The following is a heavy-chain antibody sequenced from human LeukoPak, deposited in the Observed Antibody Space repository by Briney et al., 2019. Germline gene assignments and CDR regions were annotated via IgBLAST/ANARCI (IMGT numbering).Heavy chain of an antibody. CDR1: GFTFSNYA. CDR3: AKDRGRYYDSSGYYWGYYFDS. CDR2: ITGSGGST. Sequence: GGSLKLSCAASGFTFSNYAVNWVRQAPGKGLEWVSTITGSGGSTFYADSVKGRFTISRDNSMDTLYLQMSSLRAEDTAVYYCAKDRGRYYDSSGYYWGYYFDSWGQGILVTVST. J-gene: IGHJ4*02. D-gene: IGHD3-22*01. V-gene: IGHV3-23*01.